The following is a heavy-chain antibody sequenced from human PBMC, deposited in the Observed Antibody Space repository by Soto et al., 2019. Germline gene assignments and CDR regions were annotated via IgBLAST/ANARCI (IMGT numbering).Heavy chain of an antibody. CDR2: ISASGYSA. J-gene: IGHJ4*02. Sequence: VGSLRLSCAASGLPFSNYAMTWVRQAPGKGLEWVSIISASGYSAYYGGAVKGRFTTSRDNSRSTLYLQMNGLRAEDTAVYYCAKGDLLWDPFDLWGQGTLVTVSS. CDR1: GLPFSNYA. V-gene: IGHV3-23*01. D-gene: IGHD3-16*01. CDR3: AKGDLLWDPFDL.